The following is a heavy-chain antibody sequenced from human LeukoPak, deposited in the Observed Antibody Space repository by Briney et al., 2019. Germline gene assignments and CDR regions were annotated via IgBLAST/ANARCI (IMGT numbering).Heavy chain of an antibody. CDR1: GGSFSGYY. Sequence: SETLSLTCAVYGGSFSGYYWSWIRQPPGKGLEWIGEINHSGSTNYNPSLKSRVTISVDTSKNQFSLKLSSVTAADTAVYYCAGGIRFLEWLNQGIWFDPWGQGTLVTVSS. D-gene: IGHD3-3*01. CDR3: AGGIRFLEWLNQGIWFDP. V-gene: IGHV4-34*01. CDR2: INHSGST. J-gene: IGHJ5*02.